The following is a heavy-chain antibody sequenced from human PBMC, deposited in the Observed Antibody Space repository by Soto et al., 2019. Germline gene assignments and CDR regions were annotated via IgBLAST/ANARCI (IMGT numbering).Heavy chain of an antibody. CDR1: GGSISSGGYS. CDR2: IYHSGST. V-gene: IGHV4-30-2*01. D-gene: IGHD3-3*01. CDR3: ARVVFSRFWSGRNNWFDP. J-gene: IGHJ5*02. Sequence: SETLSLTCAVSGGSISSGGYSWSWIRQPPGKGLEWIGYIYHSGSTYYNPSLKSRVTISVDRSKNQFSLKLSSVTAADTAVYYCARVVFSRFWSGRNNWFDPWGQGTLVTVSS.